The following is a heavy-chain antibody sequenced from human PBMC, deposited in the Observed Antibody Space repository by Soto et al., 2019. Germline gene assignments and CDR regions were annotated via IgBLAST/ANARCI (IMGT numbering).Heavy chain of an antibody. Sequence: LRLSCAASVFTFSIYGRHCVRQAPFKGLEWVAVISYDGSNKYYADSVKGRFTISRDNSKNTLYLQMNSLRAEDTAVYYCAKDLPIAARNYYYYGMDVWGQGTTVTVSS. D-gene: IGHD6-6*01. V-gene: IGHV3-30*18. CDR2: ISYDGSNK. CDR1: VFTFSIYG. J-gene: IGHJ6*02. CDR3: AKDLPIAARNYYYYGMDV.